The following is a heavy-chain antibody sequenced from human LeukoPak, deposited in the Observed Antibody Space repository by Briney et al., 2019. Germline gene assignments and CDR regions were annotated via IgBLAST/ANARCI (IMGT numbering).Heavy chain of an antibody. CDR2: FDPEDGET. CDR3: ARTAAARNSLPYNWIDP. D-gene: IGHD1-7*01. Sequence: GASVKVSCKVSGYTLTELSMHWVRQAPGKGLEWMGGFDPEDGETIYAQKFQGRVTMTEDTSTDTAYMELSSLRSEDTAVYYCARTAAARNSLPYNWIDPWGQGTLVTVSS. CDR1: GYTLTELS. V-gene: IGHV1-24*01. J-gene: IGHJ5*02.